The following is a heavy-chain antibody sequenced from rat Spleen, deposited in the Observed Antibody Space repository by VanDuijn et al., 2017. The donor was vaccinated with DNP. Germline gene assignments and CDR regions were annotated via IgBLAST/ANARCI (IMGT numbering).Heavy chain of an antibody. V-gene: IGHV2-6*01. CDR1: GFSLTSYT. J-gene: IGHJ4*01. CDR2: ISSGGST. Sequence: QVQLKESGPGLVQPSQTLSLTCTVFGFSLTSYTVSWVRQPPGKGLEWIAAISSGGSTYYNSALKSRPSISRDTSKSQVFLKMNSLLTEDTAIYFCTRAVMYTTDPYAMDAWGQGTSVTVSS. D-gene: IGHD1-6*01. CDR3: TRAVMYTTDPYAMDA.